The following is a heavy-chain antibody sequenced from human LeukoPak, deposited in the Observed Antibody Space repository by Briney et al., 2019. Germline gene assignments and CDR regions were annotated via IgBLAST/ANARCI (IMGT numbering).Heavy chain of an antibody. CDR2: ISTSGGST. CDR3: ANGYNYGLDY. V-gene: IGHV3-23*01. CDR1: GFTFSSSA. J-gene: IGHJ4*02. Sequence: GGSLRLSCAASGFTFSSSAMSWVRQAPGKGLKWVSGISTSGGSTYYSDSVKGRFTISRDNSKNTLYLQMNSLRAEDTAVYYCANGYNYGLDYWGQGTLVTVSS. D-gene: IGHD5-18*01.